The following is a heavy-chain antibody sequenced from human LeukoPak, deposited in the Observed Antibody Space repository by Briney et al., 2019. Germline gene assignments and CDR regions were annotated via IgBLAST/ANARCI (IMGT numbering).Heavy chain of an antibody. V-gene: IGHV4-34*01. J-gene: IGHJ5*02. Sequence: SETLSLTCAVYGGSFSGYYWSWIRQPPGMGLEWIGEINHSGSTNYNPSLKSRVTISVDTSKNQFSLKLSSVTAADTAVYYCARVGAAGIGAFDPWGQGTLVTVSS. CDR2: INHSGST. D-gene: IGHD6-13*01. CDR3: ARVGAAGIGAFDP. CDR1: GGSFSGYY.